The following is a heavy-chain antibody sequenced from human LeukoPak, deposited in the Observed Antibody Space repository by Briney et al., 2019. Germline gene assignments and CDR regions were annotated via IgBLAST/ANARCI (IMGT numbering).Heavy chain of an antibody. D-gene: IGHD2-21*01. CDR3: ARLGSPLTYYFDY. J-gene: IGHJ4*02. V-gene: IGHV4-39*01. Sequence: SETLSLTCTVSGGSISSRSYYWRWIRQPPGKGLEWVGSIYYSENTYYNPSLKSRVTISADTSKNQFSLKLTSVTAADTAVYFCARLGSPLTYYFDYWGQGTLVTVSS. CDR2: IYYSENT. CDR1: GGSISSRSYY.